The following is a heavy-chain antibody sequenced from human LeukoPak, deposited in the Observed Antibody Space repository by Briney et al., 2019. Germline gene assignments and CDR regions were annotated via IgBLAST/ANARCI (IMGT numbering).Heavy chain of an antibody. V-gene: IGHV3-15*01. J-gene: IGHJ6*03. Sequence: PGGSLRLSCAASGFTFSNAWMSWVRQAPGKGLEWVGRIKSKTDGGTTDYAAPVKGRFTISRDDSKNTLYLQMNSLKTEDTAVYYCTTEIGDYYYYYMDVWGKGTTVTVSS. CDR1: GFTFSNAW. CDR3: TTEIGDYYYYYMDV. CDR2: IKSKTDGGTT. D-gene: IGHD3-10*01.